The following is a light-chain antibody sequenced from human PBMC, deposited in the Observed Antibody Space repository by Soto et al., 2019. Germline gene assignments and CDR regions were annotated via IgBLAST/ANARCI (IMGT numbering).Light chain of an antibody. V-gene: IGLV2-14*01. CDR1: SSDVGDYKS. CDR3: FSYTSSGTYV. CDR2: EVS. Sequence: QSALTQPASVSGSPGQSIAISCSGTSSDVGDYKSVSWYQHHPGKVPKLVIFEVSNRPSGVSNRFSGSKSGNTASLTISGLQAEDETDYYCFSYTSSGTYVFGTGTKLTVL. J-gene: IGLJ1*01.